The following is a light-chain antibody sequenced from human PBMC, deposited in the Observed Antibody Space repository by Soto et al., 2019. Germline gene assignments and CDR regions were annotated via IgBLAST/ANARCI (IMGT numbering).Light chain of an antibody. J-gene: IGLJ1*01. Sequence: QSALTQPASVSGSPGQSITISCTGTSSDVGGYKYVSWYQQHPGKAPKLMIYEVSNRPSGVSDRFSGSKSGNTASLTVTGLQAEDEADYYCSSCGDNDIYVFGTGTKLTVL. CDR3: SSCGDNDIYV. CDR2: EVS. CDR1: SSDVGGYKY. V-gene: IGLV2-14*01.